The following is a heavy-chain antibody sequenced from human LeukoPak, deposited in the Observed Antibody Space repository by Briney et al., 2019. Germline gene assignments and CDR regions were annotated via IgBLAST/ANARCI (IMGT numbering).Heavy chain of an antibody. Sequence: GGSLRLSCAASGFTFSSYEMNWVRQAPGKGLEWVSYISSSGSTIYYADSVKGRFTISRDNAKNSLYLQMNSLRAEDTAVYYCARVHRSGSYDYWGQGTLVTASS. V-gene: IGHV3-48*03. CDR1: GFTFSSYE. J-gene: IGHJ4*02. D-gene: IGHD1-26*01. CDR2: ISSSGSTI. CDR3: ARVHRSGSYDY.